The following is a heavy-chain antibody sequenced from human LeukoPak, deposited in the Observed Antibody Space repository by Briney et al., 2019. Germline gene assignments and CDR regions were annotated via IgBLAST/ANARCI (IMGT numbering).Heavy chain of an antibody. D-gene: IGHD2-2*02. CDR1: GFTFSSYA. Sequence: GSLRLSCAASGFTFSSYAMHWVRQAPGKGLEWVAVISYDGSNKYYADSVKGRFTISRDNSKNTLYLQMNSLRAEDTAVYYCARGTALQDYWGQGTLVTVSS. CDR3: ARGTALQDY. J-gene: IGHJ4*02. CDR2: ISYDGSNK. V-gene: IGHV3-30-3*01.